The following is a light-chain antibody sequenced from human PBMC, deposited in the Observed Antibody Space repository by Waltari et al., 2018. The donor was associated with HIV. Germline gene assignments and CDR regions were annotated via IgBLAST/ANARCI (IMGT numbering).Light chain of an antibody. CDR2: DDR. CDR3: QVWESSTDDHQVV. CDR1: NIGSKR. Sequence: SYVLTQPPSVSVAPGQTARMTCGGNNIGSKRLHWYQQKPVQAPVLVVYDDRDRPSGIPERFSGSNFGNTATLTITRVEAGDEADYYCQVWESSTDDHQVVFGGGTKLTVL. J-gene: IGLJ2*01. V-gene: IGLV3-21*02.